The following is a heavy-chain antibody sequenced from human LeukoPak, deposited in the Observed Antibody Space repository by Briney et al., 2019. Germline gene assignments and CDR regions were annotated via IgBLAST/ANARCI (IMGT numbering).Heavy chain of an antibody. CDR3: ARTSGSYLADAFDI. CDR1: GFTFSSYW. Sequence: GGSLRLSCAASGFTFSSYWMSWVRQAPGKGLEWVANIKQDGSEKYYVDSVKGRFTISRDNAKNSLYLQMNSLRAEDTAVYYCARTSGSYLADAFDIWGQRTMVTISS. CDR2: IKQDGSEK. D-gene: IGHD1-26*01. J-gene: IGHJ3*02. V-gene: IGHV3-7*01.